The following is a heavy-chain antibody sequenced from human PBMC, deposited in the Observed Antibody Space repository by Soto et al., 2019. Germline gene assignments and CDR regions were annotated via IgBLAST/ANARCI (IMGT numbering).Heavy chain of an antibody. D-gene: IGHD1-26*01. CDR2: IIPIFGTA. CDR1: GGTFSSYA. CDR3: ARVGPRREQWEMRAYYYYYGMDV. V-gene: IGHV1-69*13. Sequence: ASVKVSCKASGGTFSSYAISWVRQAPGQGLEWMGGIIPIFGTANYAQKFQGRVTITADESTSTAYMELSSPRSEDTAVYYCARVGPRREQWEMRAYYYYYGMDVWGQGTTVTVSS. J-gene: IGHJ6*02.